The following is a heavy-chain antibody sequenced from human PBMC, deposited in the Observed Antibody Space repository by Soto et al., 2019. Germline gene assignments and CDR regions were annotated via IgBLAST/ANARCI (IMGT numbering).Heavy chain of an antibody. CDR3: ATALRFVVYLLDR. D-gene: IGHD3-3*01. V-gene: IGHV1-3*01. J-gene: IGHJ5*02. CDR2: ITGASGDT. CDR1: GYTLTTYP. Sequence: QVQLVQAGAEVKKPGASVKLSCKASGYTLTTYPLHWVRQAPGQSLEWMGYITGASGDTRYSQKFHDRVTITRDTSANTAYLELNSLPSEDTAVYYCATALRFVVYLLDRWGQGTLVTVSS.